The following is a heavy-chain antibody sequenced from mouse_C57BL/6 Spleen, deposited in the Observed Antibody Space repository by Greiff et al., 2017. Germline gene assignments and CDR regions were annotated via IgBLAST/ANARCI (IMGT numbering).Heavy chain of an antibody. CDR2: IYPGDGDT. CDR3: ARRGYGYGRYAIDY. Sequence: QVQLQQSGPELVKPGASVKLSCKASGYAFSSSWMNWVKQRPGKGLEWIGRIYPGDGDTNYNGKFKGKATLTADKSSSTDYMQLSSLTSEDSAVYDCARRGYGYGRYAIDYWGQGTSVTVSS. CDR1: GYAFSSSW. J-gene: IGHJ4*01. D-gene: IGHD2-2*01. V-gene: IGHV1-82*01.